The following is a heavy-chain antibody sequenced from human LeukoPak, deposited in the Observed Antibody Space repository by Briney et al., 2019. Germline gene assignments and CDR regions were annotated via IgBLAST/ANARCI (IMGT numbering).Heavy chain of an antibody. V-gene: IGHV4-59*01. CDR3: ARTAARRFDY. J-gene: IGHJ4*02. D-gene: IGHD6-6*01. Sequence: SETLSLTCTVSGGSISSYYWSWIRQPPGKGLEWIGYIYYSGSTNYNPSLKSRVTISVDTSKNQFSLKLSSVTAADTAVYYCARTAARRFDYWGQGTLVTASS. CDR2: IYYSGST. CDR1: GGSISSYY.